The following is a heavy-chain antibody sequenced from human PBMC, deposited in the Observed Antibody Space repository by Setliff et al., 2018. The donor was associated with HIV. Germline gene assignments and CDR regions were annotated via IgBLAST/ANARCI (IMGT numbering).Heavy chain of an antibody. D-gene: IGHD3-16*01. J-gene: IGHJ4*02. V-gene: IGHV4-59*04. CDR1: GGSISSYY. CDR3: ARQFWMLTTLYFDS. Sequence: SETLSLTCTVSGGSISSYYWSWIRQPPGKGPGWIGSVYYSGSTHYNPSLKSRVTQHTSKNHFSLSLSSVTAADTAVYYCARQFWMLTTLYFDSLGPGTLGHRLL. CDR2: VYYSGST.